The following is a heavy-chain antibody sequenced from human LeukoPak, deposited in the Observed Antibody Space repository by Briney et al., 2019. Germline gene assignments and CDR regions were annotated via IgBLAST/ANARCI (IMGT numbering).Heavy chain of an antibody. J-gene: IGHJ4*02. CDR3: ARDREASDYGGEYYFDY. CDR2: IIPIFGTA. CDR1: GGTFSSYA. D-gene: IGHD4-17*01. Sequence: ASVKVSCKASGGTFSSYAISWVRQAPGQGLEWMGGIIPIFGTANYAQEFQGRVTITADESTSTAYMELSSLRSEDTAVYYCARDREASDYGGEYYFDYWGQGTLVTVSS. V-gene: IGHV1-69*13.